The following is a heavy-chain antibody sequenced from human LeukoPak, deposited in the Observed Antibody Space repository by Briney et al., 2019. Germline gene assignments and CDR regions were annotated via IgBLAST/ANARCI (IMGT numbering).Heavy chain of an antibody. CDR3: ARGEVVPAASYNWFDP. CDR2: INPNSGGT. J-gene: IGHJ5*02. D-gene: IGHD2-2*01. CDR1: GYTFTGYY. Sequence: ASVKGSCKASGYTFTGYYMHWVRQAPGQGLEWMGWINPNSGGTNYAQKFQGRVTMTRDTSISTAYMELSRLRSDDTAVYYCARGEVVPAASYNWFDPWGQGTLVTVSS. V-gene: IGHV1-2*02.